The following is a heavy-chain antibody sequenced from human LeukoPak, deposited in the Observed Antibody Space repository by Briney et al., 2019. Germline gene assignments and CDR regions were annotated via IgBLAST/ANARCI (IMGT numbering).Heavy chain of an antibody. V-gene: IGHV7-4-1*02. CDR2: INTKTGNP. CDR1: GYIFDIYA. J-gene: IGHJ1*01. Sequence: GASVKVSCKASGYIFDIYALIWVRQAPGQGLELMGWINTKTGNPTYAQGFTGRFVFSLDTSVSTAYLQISSLKAEDTAVYYCARDYTLTLGTTTYFQHWGQGTLVTVSS. CDR3: ARDYTLTLGTTTYFQH. D-gene: IGHD1-7*01.